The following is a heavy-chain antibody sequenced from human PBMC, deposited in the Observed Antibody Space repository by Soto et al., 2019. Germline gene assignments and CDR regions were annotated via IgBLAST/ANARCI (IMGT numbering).Heavy chain of an antibody. D-gene: IGHD7-27*01. J-gene: IGHJ1*01. CDR3: PRGGGDDWGG. Sequence: EVQLVESGGGLVKPGGSLRLSCAASGFTFSSYSMNWVRQAPGKGLEWVSSISSSSSYIYYADSVKGRFTISRDNAKNSGYLQMDSRRAEGTAVYGCPRGGGDDWGGWGQGTLVTVAS. CDR2: ISSSSSYI. V-gene: IGHV3-21*01. CDR1: GFTFSSYS.